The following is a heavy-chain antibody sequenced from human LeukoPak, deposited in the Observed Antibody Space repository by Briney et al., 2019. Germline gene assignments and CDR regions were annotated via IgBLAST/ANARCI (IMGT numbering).Heavy chain of an antibody. CDR2: FYYSGST. V-gene: IGHV4-39*07. Sequence: SSETLSLTCTVSGDSISSSSYYWGWIRQPPGKGLEWIGSFYYSGSTYYSPSLKSRVTMSVDTSKNQFSLRLSSVTAADTAVYYCARDRQLVDVWGQGTTVTVSS. CDR3: ARDRQLVDV. J-gene: IGHJ6*02. CDR1: GDSISSSSYY. D-gene: IGHD6-13*01.